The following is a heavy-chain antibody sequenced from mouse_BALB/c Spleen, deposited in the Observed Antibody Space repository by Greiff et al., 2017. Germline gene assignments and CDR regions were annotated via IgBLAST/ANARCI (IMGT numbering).Heavy chain of an antibody. CDR2: IYPGNVNT. D-gene: IGHD1-1*01. J-gene: IGHJ4*01. CDR3: ARWDYGSSYCAMDY. CDR1: GYTFTSYY. V-gene: IGHV1S56*01. Sequence: QVQLKESGPELVKPGASVRISCKASGYTFTSYYIHWVKQRPGQGLEWIGWIYPGNVNTKYNEKFKGKATLTADKSSSTAYMQLSSLTSEDSAVYFCARWDYGSSYCAMDYWGQGTSVTVSS.